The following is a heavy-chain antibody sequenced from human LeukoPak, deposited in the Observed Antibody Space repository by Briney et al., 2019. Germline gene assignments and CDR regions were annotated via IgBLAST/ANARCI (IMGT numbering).Heavy chain of an antibody. CDR1: GFTFSSYA. Sequence: GGSLRLPCAASGFTFSSYAMSWVRQAPGKGLEWVSAISGSGGSTYYADSVKGRFTISRDNSKNTLYLQMNSLRAEDTAVYYCAKGWSAAAGISNWFDPWGQGTLVTVSS. V-gene: IGHV3-23*01. J-gene: IGHJ5*02. CDR2: ISGSGGST. CDR3: AKGWSAAAGISNWFDP. D-gene: IGHD6-13*01.